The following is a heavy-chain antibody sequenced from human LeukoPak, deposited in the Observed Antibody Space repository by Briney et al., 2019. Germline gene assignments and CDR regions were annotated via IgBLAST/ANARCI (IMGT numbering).Heavy chain of an antibody. D-gene: IGHD6-13*01. J-gene: IGHJ4*02. CDR3: ARDFYSSSWYDPTGGFFDY. V-gene: IGHV3-30*04. CDR2: ISYDGSNK. Sequence: PGGSLRLSCAASGFTFGSYAMHWVRQAPGKGLEWVAVISYDGSNKYYADSVKGRFTISRDNSKNTLYLQMNSLRAEDTAVYYCARDFYSSSWYDPTGGFFDYWGQGTLVTVSS. CDR1: GFTFGSYA.